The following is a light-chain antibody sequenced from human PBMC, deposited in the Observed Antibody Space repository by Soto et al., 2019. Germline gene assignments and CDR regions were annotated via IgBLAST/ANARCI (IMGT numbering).Light chain of an antibody. J-gene: IGKJ1*01. Sequence: EIVLTQSPGTLSLSPGERATLSCRASQSVSSNYLAWYQQKPGQAPRLPIYGASSRATGIPDRFSGSGSGTDFTLTISRLEPEDFGVYYCQQYISSPRTFGQGTKVDIK. CDR1: QSVSSNY. V-gene: IGKV3-20*01. CDR3: QQYISSPRT. CDR2: GAS.